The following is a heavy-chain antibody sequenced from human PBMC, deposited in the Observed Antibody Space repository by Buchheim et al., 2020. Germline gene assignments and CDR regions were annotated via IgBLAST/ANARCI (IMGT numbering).Heavy chain of an antibody. Sequence: QVQLQQWGAGLLKPSETLSLTCAVYGGSFSGYYWSWIRQPPGKGLEWIGEINHSGSTNYNPSLKSRVTISVDTSKNQFSLKPSSVTAADTAVYYCARFLRDDSSGYPLTGEYYFDYWGQGTL. J-gene: IGHJ4*02. V-gene: IGHV4-34*01. CDR2: INHSGST. CDR1: GGSFSGYY. D-gene: IGHD3-22*01. CDR3: ARFLRDDSSGYPLTGEYYFDY.